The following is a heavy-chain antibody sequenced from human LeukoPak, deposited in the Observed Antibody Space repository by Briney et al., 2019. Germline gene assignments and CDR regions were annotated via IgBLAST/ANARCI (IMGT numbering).Heavy chain of an antibody. J-gene: IGHJ4*02. CDR3: AKDHIVGATTIDY. CDR1: RFTFSSYA. V-gene: IGHV3-23*01. D-gene: IGHD1-26*01. CDR2: ISGSGGST. Sequence: PGGSLRLSCAASRFTFSSYAMSWVRQAPGKGLEWVSAISGSGGSTYYADSVKGRFTISRDNSKNTLYLQMDSLRAEDTAVYYCAKDHIVGATTIDYWGQGTLVTVSS.